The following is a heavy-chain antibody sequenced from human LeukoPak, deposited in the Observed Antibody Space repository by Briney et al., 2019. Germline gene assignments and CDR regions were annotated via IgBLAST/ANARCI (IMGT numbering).Heavy chain of an antibody. Sequence: SETLSLTCTVSGGSISSYYWSWIRQPPGKGLKWIGYIYYSGSTNYNPSLKSRVTISVDTSKNQFSLKLSSVTAADTAVYYCARDGYSSGWYLWGNDYWGQGTLVTVSS. D-gene: IGHD6-19*01. CDR2: IYYSGST. V-gene: IGHV4-59*01. CDR3: ARDGYSSGWYLWGNDY. J-gene: IGHJ4*02. CDR1: GGSISSYY.